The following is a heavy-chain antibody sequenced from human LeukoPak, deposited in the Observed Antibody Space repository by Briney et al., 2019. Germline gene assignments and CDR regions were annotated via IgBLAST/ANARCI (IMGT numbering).Heavy chain of an antibody. CDR3: AKGIYSSGWSYFDY. J-gene: IGHJ4*01. CDR2: LSGSGITT. V-gene: IGHV3-23*01. Sequence: GGSLRLSCAASGFTFSNSAMSWVRQAPGKGLEWVSTLSGSGITTYYSDSVKGRFTISRDNSKNTLYLQMNTLRAEDSALYYCAKGIYSSGWSYFDYWGHGTLVTVSS. CDR1: GFTFSNSA. D-gene: IGHD6-19*01.